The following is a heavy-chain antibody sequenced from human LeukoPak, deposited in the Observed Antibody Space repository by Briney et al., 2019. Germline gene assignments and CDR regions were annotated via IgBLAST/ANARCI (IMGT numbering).Heavy chain of an antibody. J-gene: IGHJ4*02. D-gene: IGHD3-9*01. V-gene: IGHV3-53*01. CDR3: ARVRVTGYSNFAY. Sequence: GGSLRLSCAASGFTISSYYMAWVRQAPGKGLEWVSVIYHSGNTDYADSVKGRFTISRDNSKNTVYLQMSSLRAEGTAVYYCARVRVTGYSNFAYWGQGTLVTVSS. CDR1: GFTISSYY. CDR2: IYHSGNT.